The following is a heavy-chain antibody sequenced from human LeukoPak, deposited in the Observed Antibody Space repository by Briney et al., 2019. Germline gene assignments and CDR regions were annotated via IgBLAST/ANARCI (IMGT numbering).Heavy chain of an antibody. D-gene: IGHD4-17*01. V-gene: IGHV5-51*01. J-gene: IGHJ4*02. CDR2: IWPGDSGT. CDR1: GYTFTNYW. Sequence: GESLRISCRGSGYTFTNYWIGWVRQLPGQGLEWMGLIWPGDSGTSYSPSLQGRVTISVDKSISTAYLQWSSLEASDTAMYYCARPDYGASDYWGQGTRVTVSS. CDR3: ARPDYGASDY.